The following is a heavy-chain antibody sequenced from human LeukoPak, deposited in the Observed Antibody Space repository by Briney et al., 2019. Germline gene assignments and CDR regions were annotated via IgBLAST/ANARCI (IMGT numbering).Heavy chain of an antibody. CDR1: GGSISSGGHY. V-gene: IGHV4-31*03. CDR3: ARYYFDGSGYSYWFAP. J-gene: IGHJ5*02. D-gene: IGHD3-22*01. CDR2: THYSGTT. Sequence: SQTLSLTCTVSGGSISSGGHYWTWIRQHPGKGLEWIAYTHYSGTTYYNPSLKSRVTISLDTSKNQFSLKLSSVTAADTAVYYCARYYFDGSGYSYWFAPWGQGTLGTVSS.